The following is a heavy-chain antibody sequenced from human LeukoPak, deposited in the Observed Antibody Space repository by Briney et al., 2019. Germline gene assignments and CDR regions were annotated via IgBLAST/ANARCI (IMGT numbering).Heavy chain of an antibody. J-gene: IGHJ6*02. CDR2: IKSKTDGGTT. CDR1: GFTFSNAW. Sequence: PGGSLRLSCAASGFTFSNAWMNWVRQAPGKGLEWVGRIKSKTDGGTTDYAAPVKGRFTISRDDSKNTLYLQMNSLKTEDTAVYYCTARRYRSYGSLMDVWGQGTTVTVSS. CDR3: TARRYRSYGSLMDV. D-gene: IGHD5-18*01. V-gene: IGHV3-15*07.